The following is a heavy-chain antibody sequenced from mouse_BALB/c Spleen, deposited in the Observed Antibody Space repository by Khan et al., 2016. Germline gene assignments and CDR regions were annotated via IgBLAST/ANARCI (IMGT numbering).Heavy chain of an antibody. Sequence: QVQLQQSGAELMKPGASVKISCKATGYTFSSYWIEWVKQRPGHGLEWIGEILPGSGSTNYHEKFKGKATFTADTSSTTAYMQLSSLTSEDSADYSCARGGTTDRFAYWGQGTLVTVSA. CDR2: ILPGSGST. CDR3: ARGGTTDRFAY. V-gene: IGHV1-9*01. CDR1: GYTFSSYW. J-gene: IGHJ3*01. D-gene: IGHD2-14*01.